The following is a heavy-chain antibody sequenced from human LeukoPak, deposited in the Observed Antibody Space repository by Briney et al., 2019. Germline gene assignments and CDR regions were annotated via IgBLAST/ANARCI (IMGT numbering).Heavy chain of an antibody. CDR3: TRAQTEVGAKYYFDY. J-gene: IGHJ4*02. Sequence: GGPLRLSCTASAFTFGDYAMNWVRQAPGKGLEWVGFVRGKPYGVTTEYAASVKGRFTISRDDSKSIAYLQMNSLKTEDTAVYYCTRAQTEVGAKYYFDYWGQGTLVTVSS. CDR1: AFTFGDYA. D-gene: IGHD1-26*01. CDR2: VRGKPYGVTT. V-gene: IGHV3-49*04.